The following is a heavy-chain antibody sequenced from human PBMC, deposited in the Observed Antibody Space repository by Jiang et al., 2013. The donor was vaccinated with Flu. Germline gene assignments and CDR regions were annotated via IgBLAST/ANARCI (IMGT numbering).Heavy chain of an antibody. J-gene: IGHJ4*02. CDR1: GGSISNYY. CDR3: ARIQWGGYGYYFDS. Sequence: QLVESGPGLVKPSETLSLTCIVSGGSISNYYWSWIRQPPGKGLEWIGTIEISGSANYNTYLKSRVTISLDTSKNQFSLKLNSVTAADTAVYFCARIQWGGYGYYFDSWGLGTLVTVSS. V-gene: IGHV4-4*09. D-gene: IGHD5-12*01. CDR2: IEISGSA.